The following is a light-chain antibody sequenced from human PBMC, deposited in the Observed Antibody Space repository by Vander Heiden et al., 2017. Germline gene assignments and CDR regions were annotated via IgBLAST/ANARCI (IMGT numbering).Light chain of an antibody. Sequence: ETVLTQSPGTLSLSPGERATLSCRASQSVSSSYLAWYQQKPGQAPRLLIYDASSRATGIPDRFSGSGSGTDFTLTISRLEPEDFAVYYCQQDGGSSLTFGGGTKVEMK. CDR3: QQDGGSSLT. J-gene: IGKJ4*01. V-gene: IGKV3-20*01. CDR2: DAS. CDR1: QSVSSSY.